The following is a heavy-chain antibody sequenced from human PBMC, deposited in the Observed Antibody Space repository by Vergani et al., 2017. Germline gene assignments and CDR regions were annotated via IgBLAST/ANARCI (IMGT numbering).Heavy chain of an antibody. CDR2: MNPNSGNT. Sequence: QVQLVQSGAEVKKPGASVKVSCKASGYTFTSYDINWVRQATGQGLEWMGWMNPNSGNTGDAQKFQGRVTMTRNTSISTAYIELSSLRSEDTAVYYCASADYDFWSGYNNAIDIWGQGSMVTVSS. D-gene: IGHD3-3*01. J-gene: IGHJ3*02. V-gene: IGHV1-8*01. CDR3: ASADYDFWSGYNNAIDI. CDR1: GYTFTSYD.